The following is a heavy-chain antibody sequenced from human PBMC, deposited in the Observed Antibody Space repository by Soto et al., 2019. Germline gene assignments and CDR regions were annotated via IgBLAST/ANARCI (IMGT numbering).Heavy chain of an antibody. CDR3: AGRCASTTCLGHFDY. CDR1: GGTFNNYV. D-gene: IGHD2-2*01. CDR2: ILPIFATA. J-gene: IGHJ4*02. Sequence: QVQLVQSGAEVKKPGSSVKVSCKASGGTFNNYVVNWVRQAPGQGLEWMGGILPIFATANYAQKFQGRVTIIADKSTSTAYMELTSLRSEDTAVYYCAGRCASTTCLGHFDYWGQGTLVTVAS. V-gene: IGHV1-69*06.